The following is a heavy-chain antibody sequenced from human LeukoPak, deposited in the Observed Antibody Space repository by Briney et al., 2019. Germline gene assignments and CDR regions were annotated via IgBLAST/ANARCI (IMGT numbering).Heavy chain of an antibody. J-gene: IGHJ4*02. CDR2: ISHDGSSK. V-gene: IGHV3-30*18. CDR1: GFTFSSFG. Sequence: PGGSLRLSCAASGFTFSSFGMHWVRQAPGKGLEWVAFISHDGSSKYYADSVKGRFTISRDNSKKTLFLQMNSLRADDSAVYYCAKDLGRRNSGSYLDSWGQGTLVTVSS. D-gene: IGHD1-26*01. CDR3: AKDLGRRNSGSYLDS.